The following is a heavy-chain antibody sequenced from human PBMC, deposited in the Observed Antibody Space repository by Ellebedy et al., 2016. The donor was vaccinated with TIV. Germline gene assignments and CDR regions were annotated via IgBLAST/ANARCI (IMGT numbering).Heavy chain of an antibody. CDR1: GFTFSSYS. CDR2: ISYDEITK. Sequence: PGGSLRLSCAAYGFTFSSYSMHWVRQAPGKGLEWVAVISYDEITKYYGDSVKGRFTVSRDNSKNTFYLQMNSLTPEDTAMYYCARDGAGTSHWAYWGQGTLVTVSS. CDR3: ARDGAGTSHWAY. D-gene: IGHD2-2*01. J-gene: IGHJ4*02. V-gene: IGHV3-30*04.